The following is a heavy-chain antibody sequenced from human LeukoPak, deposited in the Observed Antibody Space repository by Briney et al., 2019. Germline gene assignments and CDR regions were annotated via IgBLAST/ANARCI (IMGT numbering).Heavy chain of an antibody. Sequence: NRGESLKTSCKGSGYSFTSYWIGWVRQMPGKGLEWMGIIYPGDSDTRYSPSFQGQVTISADKSITTAYLQWSSLKASDTAMYFCARPHSGYPGDAFDIWGQGTMVTVSS. V-gene: IGHV5-51*01. CDR2: IYPGDSDT. D-gene: IGHD5-12*01. CDR3: ARPHSGYPGDAFDI. CDR1: GYSFTSYW. J-gene: IGHJ3*02.